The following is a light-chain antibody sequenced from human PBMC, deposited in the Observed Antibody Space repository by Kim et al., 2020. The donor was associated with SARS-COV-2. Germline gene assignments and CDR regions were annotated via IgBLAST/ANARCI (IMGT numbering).Light chain of an antibody. J-gene: IGKJ5*01. V-gene: IGKV1-33*01. CDR3: QHYDAPPFT. CDR2: DAA. Sequence: GDRVTITCQASEDVSDYFTWYHQKPGEAPKVLIRDAANLESGVPSRFSRGGYGTEFSLTISSVQPEDMGTYYCQHYDAPPFTFGQGTRL. CDR1: EDVSDY.